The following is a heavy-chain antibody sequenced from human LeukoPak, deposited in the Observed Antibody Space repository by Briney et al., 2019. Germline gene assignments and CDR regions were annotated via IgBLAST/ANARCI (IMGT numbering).Heavy chain of an antibody. D-gene: IGHD3-22*01. V-gene: IGHV3-30*02. CDR1: GFTFSSYG. J-gene: IGHJ4*02. CDR2: IQYDGSNK. CDR3: AKAQRYSYYYDLYFDY. Sequence: PGGSLRLSCAASGFTFSSYGMHWVRQAPGKGLEWVAFIQYDGSNKYYADSVKGRFTISRDNSKNTLYLQMNSLRAEDTAVYYCAKAQRYSYYYDLYFDYWGQGTLVTVSS.